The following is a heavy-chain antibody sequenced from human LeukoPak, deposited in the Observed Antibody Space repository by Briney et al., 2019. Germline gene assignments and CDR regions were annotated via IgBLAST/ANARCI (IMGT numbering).Heavy chain of an antibody. CDR1: GFTFSNYA. Sequence: GGSLRLSCAASGFTFSNYAMTWVRQAPGKGLEWVSAVSAGGGDTYYADSVKGRFTISRDNSKSTLYLQMNSLRAEDTAVYYCARVLFGYYGVDVWGQGTTVTVSS. J-gene: IGHJ6*02. CDR2: VSAGGGDT. D-gene: IGHD3-3*01. CDR3: ARVLFGYYGVDV. V-gene: IGHV3-23*01.